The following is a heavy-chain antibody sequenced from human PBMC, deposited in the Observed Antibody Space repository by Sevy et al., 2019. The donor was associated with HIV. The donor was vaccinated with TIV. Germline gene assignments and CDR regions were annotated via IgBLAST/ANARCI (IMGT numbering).Heavy chain of an antibody. CDR3: ARYSTTDIVVVPAQGRGGMDV. J-gene: IGHJ6*02. V-gene: IGHV4-34*01. D-gene: IGHD2-2*01. Sequence: SETLSLTCAVYGGSFSGYYWSWIRQPPGKGLEWIGEINHSGSTNYNPSLKSRVTISVDTSKNQFSLKLSSVTAAETAVYYCARYSTTDIVVVPAQGRGGMDVWGQGTTVTVSS. CDR1: GGSFSGYY. CDR2: INHSGST.